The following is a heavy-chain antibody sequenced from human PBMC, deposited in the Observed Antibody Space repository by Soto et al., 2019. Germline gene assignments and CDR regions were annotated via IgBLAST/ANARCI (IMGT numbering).Heavy chain of an antibody. V-gene: IGHV4-59*01. CDR3: ARGEDAFFYYGLDV. Sequence: QVQLQESGPRLVKPSATLSLTCTVSGGSITSSYWSWIRRPPGKGLEWIAYIYDTGISGYTPSTSYNPSLKSRVTMSVDTSKSQFSLNLTSVTAADTAVYYCARGEDAFFYYGLDVWGQGITVTVSS. CDR2: IYDTGISGYTPST. CDR1: GGSITSSY. J-gene: IGHJ6*02.